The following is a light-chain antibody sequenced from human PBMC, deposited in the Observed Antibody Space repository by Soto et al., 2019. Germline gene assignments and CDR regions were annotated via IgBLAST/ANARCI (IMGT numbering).Light chain of an antibody. CDR1: QSVSSSY. J-gene: IGKJ5*01. CDR3: QQYGTPPP. CDR2: GAS. Sequence: EIVLTQSPGTLSLSPGERATLSCRASQSVSSSYLAWYQQKPGQAPRLLIYGASSRATGIPDRFSGSGSGTFFPLTIRRREPKVFGVFYFQQYGTPPPFAKGTRREIK. V-gene: IGKV3-20*01.